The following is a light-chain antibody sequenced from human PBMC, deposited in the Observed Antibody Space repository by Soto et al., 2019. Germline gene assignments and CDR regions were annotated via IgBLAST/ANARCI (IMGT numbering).Light chain of an antibody. CDR1: QSISSY. V-gene: IGKV1-39*01. CDR2: AAS. Sequence: DIKMTQSPSSLSASVGDRVTITCRASQSISSYLNWYQQKPGKAPKLLIYAASSLQSGAPSRFSGSGSGTDFTLTISSLQPEDFATYYCQQSYSTPDTFGQGTRLEIK. J-gene: IGKJ5*01. CDR3: QQSYSTPDT.